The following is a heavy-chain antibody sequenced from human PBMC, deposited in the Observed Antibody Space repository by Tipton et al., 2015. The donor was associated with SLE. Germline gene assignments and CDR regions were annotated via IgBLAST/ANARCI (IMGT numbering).Heavy chain of an antibody. V-gene: IGHV4-59*08. J-gene: IGHJ6*02. Sequence: TLSLTCAVNGGSFRGNYLIWIRQSPGKGLEWIGYIYYSGSTNYNPSLRSRVAMSVDTSKNHFSLKLTSVTAADTAVYYCARLPTIFGVLKGLDVWGQGTTVTVS. D-gene: IGHD3-3*01. CDR3: ARLPTIFGVLKGLDV. CDR1: GGSFRGNY. CDR2: IYYSGST.